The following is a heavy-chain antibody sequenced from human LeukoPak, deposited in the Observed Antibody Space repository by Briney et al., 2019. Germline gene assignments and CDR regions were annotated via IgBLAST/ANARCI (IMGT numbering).Heavy chain of an antibody. CDR1: GYTFINYG. CDR2: ISVYNGHT. Sequence: ASVKVSFKASGYTFINYGISWVRQAPGQGLEWMGWISVYNGHTNYAQNLQGRVTMTTETSTSTAYMELRSLTSDDTAVYYCARDQGRFGAAAAGRDNDYWGQGTLVTVSS. J-gene: IGHJ4*02. CDR3: ARDQGRFGAAAAGRDNDY. V-gene: IGHV1-18*01. D-gene: IGHD6-13*01.